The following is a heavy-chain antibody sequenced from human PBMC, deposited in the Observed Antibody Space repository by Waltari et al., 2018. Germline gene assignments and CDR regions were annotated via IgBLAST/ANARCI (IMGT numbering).Heavy chain of an antibody. CDR1: GFTFSSYA. Sequence: QVQLVESGGGVVQPGRSLRLSCAASGFTFSSYAMHWVRQAPGKGLEWGAVISYDGSNKYYADSVKGRFTISRDNSKNTLYLQMNSLRAEDTAVYYCARDSSGEGMDVWGKGTTVTISS. CDR2: ISYDGSNK. CDR3: ARDSSGEGMDV. D-gene: IGHD3-22*01. V-gene: IGHV3-30-3*01. J-gene: IGHJ6*04.